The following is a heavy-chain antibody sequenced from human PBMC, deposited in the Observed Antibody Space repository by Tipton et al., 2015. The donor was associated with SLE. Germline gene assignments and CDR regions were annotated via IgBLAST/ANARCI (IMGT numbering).Heavy chain of an antibody. CDR3: ARDVRYCSSNSCQGWFDP. CDR2: IYHRGST. D-gene: IGHD2-2*01. V-gene: IGHV4-39*07. Sequence: TLSLTCTVSVGSISSGSFYWGWIRQPPGKGLEWIGSIYHRGSTYYNPSLKSRVTISVDTSKNQFSLKLSSVTAADTAVYYCARDVRYCSSNSCQGWFDPWGQGTLVTVSS. J-gene: IGHJ5*02. CDR1: VGSISSGSFY.